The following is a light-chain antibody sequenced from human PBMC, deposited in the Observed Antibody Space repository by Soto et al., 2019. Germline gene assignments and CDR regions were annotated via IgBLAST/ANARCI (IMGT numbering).Light chain of an antibody. CDR2: AAS. J-gene: IGKJ1*01. CDR3: QQSYKTPRT. Sequence: DIQMTQSPSSLSASVGDSVTITCRASQTINTFLNWYQHKPGKAPKLLIYAASLLQNGVPSRFSGGGSGTDFTLTISNLQPDDSAIYYCQQSYKTPRTFGHGTQVDI. V-gene: IGKV1-39*01. CDR1: QTINTF.